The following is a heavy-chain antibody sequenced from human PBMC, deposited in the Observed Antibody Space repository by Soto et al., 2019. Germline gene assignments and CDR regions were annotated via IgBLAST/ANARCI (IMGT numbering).Heavy chain of an antibody. CDR1: GYTFTSYG. J-gene: IGHJ6*02. V-gene: IGHV1-18*01. D-gene: IGHD2-15*01. Sequence: QVQLVQSGAEVKTPGASVKVSCKASGYTFTSYGISWVRQAPGQGLEWMGWISAYNGNTNYAQKLQGRVTMTTDASTMTADMELRSLRSDDTAVYYCARDSGYCSGGSCPTYYYYYGMDVWGQGTTVTVSS. CDR2: ISAYNGNT. CDR3: ARDSGYCSGGSCPTYYYYYGMDV.